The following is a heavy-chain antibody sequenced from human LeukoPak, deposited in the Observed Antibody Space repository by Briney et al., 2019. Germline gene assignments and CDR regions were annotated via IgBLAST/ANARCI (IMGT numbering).Heavy chain of an antibody. D-gene: IGHD5-18*01. V-gene: IGHV3-13*01. J-gene: IGHJ3*02. CDR3: TRARGYSYGYANPFDI. CDR1: GFTFSSYD. CDR2: IGTAGDT. Sequence: GGSLRLSCTASGFTFSSYDMHWVRQATGKGLEWVSAIGTAGDTYYPGSVKGRFTISRENAKNSLYLQMNSLRAGDTAVYYCTRARGYSYGYANPFDIWGQGTMVTVSS.